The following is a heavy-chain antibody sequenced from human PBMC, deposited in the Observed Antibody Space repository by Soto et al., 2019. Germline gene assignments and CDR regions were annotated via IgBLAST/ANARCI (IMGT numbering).Heavy chain of an antibody. CDR1: GFTFSSYG. D-gene: IGHD2-15*01. CDR3: VRGGGGGLFDP. V-gene: IGHV3-30*03. CDR2: ISYDGSNK. J-gene: IGHJ5*02. Sequence: HPVGSLRLSCAASGFTFSSYGMHWVRQAPGKGLEWVAVISYDGSNKYYADSVKGRFTISRDNSKNTLYLQMNSLRAEDTAVYYCVRGGGGGLFDPWGQGTMVTVSS.